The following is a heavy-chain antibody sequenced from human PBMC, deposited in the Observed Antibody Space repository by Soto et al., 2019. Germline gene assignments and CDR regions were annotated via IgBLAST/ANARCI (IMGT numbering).Heavy chain of an antibody. J-gene: IGHJ5*02. CDR2: IYYSGST. CDR1: GGSISSSSYY. Sequence: ETLSLTCTVSGGSISSSSYYWGWIRQPPGKGLEWIGSIYYSGSTYYNPSLKSRVTISVDTSKNQFSPKLSSVTAADTAVYYCARQSGEWQWLVNWFDPWGQGTLVTVSS. CDR3: ARQSGEWQWLVNWFDP. V-gene: IGHV4-39*01. D-gene: IGHD6-19*01.